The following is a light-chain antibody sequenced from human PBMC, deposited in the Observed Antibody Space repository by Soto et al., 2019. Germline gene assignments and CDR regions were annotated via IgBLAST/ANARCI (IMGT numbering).Light chain of an antibody. CDR1: QGISSY. CDR2: YAS. J-gene: IGKJ5*01. Sequence: AIRITQSPFSLSASVXXXXXXTXLASQGISSYLAWYQQKPAKAPKLFIYYASSLQSGVPSRFSGSGSGTEFTLAISSLQPEDFATYYCQQFNDYPITFGQGTRLEIK. CDR3: QQFNDYPIT. V-gene: IGKV1D-43*01.